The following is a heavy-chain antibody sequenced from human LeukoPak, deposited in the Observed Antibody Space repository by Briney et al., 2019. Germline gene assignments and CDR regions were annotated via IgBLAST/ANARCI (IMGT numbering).Heavy chain of an antibody. D-gene: IGHD5-18*01. CDR3: AKDYTAMVRGPDY. Sequence: GGSLRLSCAASGFTFDDYAMHWVRQAPGKGLEWVSGISWNSGSIGYADSVKGRFTISRDNAKNSLYLQVNSLRAEDTALYYCAKDYTAMVRGPDYWGQGTLVTVSS. J-gene: IGHJ4*02. V-gene: IGHV3-9*01. CDR1: GFTFDDYA. CDR2: ISWNSGSI.